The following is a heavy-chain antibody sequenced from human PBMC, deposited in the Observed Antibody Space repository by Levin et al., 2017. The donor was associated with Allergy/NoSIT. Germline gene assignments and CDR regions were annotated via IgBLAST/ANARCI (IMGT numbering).Heavy chain of an antibody. D-gene: IGHD3-3*01. CDR3: ARLPPDRITIFGVVGGKTSRTPSFDY. CDR2: INHSGST. CDR1: GGSFSGYY. J-gene: IGHJ4*02. Sequence: SETLSLTCAVYGGSFSGYYWSWIRQPPGKGLEWIGEINHSGSTNYNPSLKSRVTISVDTSKNQFSLKLSSVTAADTAVYYCARLPPDRITIFGVVGGKTSRTPSFDYWGQGTLVTVSS. V-gene: IGHV4-34*01.